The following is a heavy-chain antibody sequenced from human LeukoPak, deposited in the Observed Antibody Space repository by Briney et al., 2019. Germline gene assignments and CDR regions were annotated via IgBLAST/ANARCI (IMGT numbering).Heavy chain of an antibody. V-gene: IGHV4-4*07. CDR3: ARARYYYGSDIGYFDY. CDR1: GGSINSYY. J-gene: IGHJ4*02. D-gene: IGHD3-10*01. Sequence: KPSETQSLTCTVSGGSINSYYWSWIRQPAGKGLEWIGRIYTSGSTNYNPSLKSRVTMSVDTSKNQFSLKLSSVTAADTAVYYCARARYYYGSDIGYFDYWGQGTLVTVSS. CDR2: IYTSGST.